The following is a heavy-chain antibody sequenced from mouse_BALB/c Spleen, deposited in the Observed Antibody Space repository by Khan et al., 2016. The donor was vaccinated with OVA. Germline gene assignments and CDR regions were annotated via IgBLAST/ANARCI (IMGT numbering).Heavy chain of an antibody. CDR1: GYSITSDYA. Sequence: VQLKESGPGLVKPSQSLSLTCTVTGYSITSDYAWNWIRQFPGNKLEWMGFISYSGNTNYNPSLKSRISITRDTSKNQFFLLLTSVTTEDTARYYCARVYGGDFDYWGQGTTLTVSS. CDR3: ARVYGGDFDY. D-gene: IGHD1-1*01. V-gene: IGHV3-2*02. CDR2: ISYSGNT. J-gene: IGHJ2*01.